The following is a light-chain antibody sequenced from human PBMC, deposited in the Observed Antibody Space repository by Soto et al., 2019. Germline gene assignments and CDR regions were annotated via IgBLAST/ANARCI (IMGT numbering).Light chain of an antibody. CDR2: DVS. CDR3: SSFTSRNTHV. CDR1: SSDVGGYNY. J-gene: IGLJ1*01. Sequence: QSVLTQPASVSGSPGQSITISCTGTSSDVGGYNYVSWYQQHPGKAPKLMIYDVSDRPSGVSNRFSGSKSGNTASLTISGLQAEDEADYYCSSFTSRNTHVFGTGTKVTDL. V-gene: IGLV2-14*01.